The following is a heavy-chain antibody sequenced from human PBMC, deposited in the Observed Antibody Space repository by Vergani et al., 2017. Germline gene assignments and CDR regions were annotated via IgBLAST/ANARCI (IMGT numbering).Heavy chain of an antibody. V-gene: IGHV4-59*01. CDR1: GGSISSYY. D-gene: IGHD3-3*01. CDR3: ARDSPVVDFWSGYYDGGARYYMDV. CDR2: IYYRCST. J-gene: IGHJ6*03. Sequence: QVQLQESGPGLVKPSETLSLTCTVSGGSISSYYWSWIRQPPGTGLEWIGYIYYRCSTNYTPSLQSRVPISVDTSTNQFSLKLSSVTAADTAVYYCARDSPVVDFWSGYYDGGARYYMDVWGKGTTVTVAS.